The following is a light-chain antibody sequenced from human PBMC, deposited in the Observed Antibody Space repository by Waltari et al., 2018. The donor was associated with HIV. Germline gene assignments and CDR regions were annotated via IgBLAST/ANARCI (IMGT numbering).Light chain of an antibody. Sequence: NFMLTQPHSVSESPGKTVTISCTRSSGSIASKYVQWYQQRPGSSPTTVVYGDNQRPSVVPDRFSGSIDSSSNSASLTISGLKTEDEADYYCQSYDSSNVVFGGGTRLTVL. V-gene: IGLV6-57*01. CDR1: SGSIASKY. CDR3: QSYDSSNVV. J-gene: IGLJ2*01. CDR2: GDN.